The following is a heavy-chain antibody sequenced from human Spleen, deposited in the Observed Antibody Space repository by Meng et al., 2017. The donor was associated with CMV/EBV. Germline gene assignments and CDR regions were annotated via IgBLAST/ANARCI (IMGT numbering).Heavy chain of an antibody. CDR2: IYYSGST. V-gene: IGHV4-39*07. CDR3: ARNGGYSYGPANNWFDP. CDR1: GGSMSRSCSD. J-gene: IGHJ5*02. Sequence: QPRESGLGPVSPWEPPSLPCMVSGGSMSRSCSDWGWIRQPPGKGLEWSGSIYYSGSTYYNPSLKSRVTISVDTSKNQFSLKLSSVTSADTAVYYCARNGGYSYGPANNWFDPWGQGTLVTVSS. D-gene: IGHD5-18*01.